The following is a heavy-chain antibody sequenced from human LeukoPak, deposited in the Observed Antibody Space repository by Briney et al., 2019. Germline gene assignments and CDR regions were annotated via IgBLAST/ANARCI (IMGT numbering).Heavy chain of an antibody. CDR3: ARPRGTTLIFDY. D-gene: IGHD4-17*01. Sequence: SETLSLTCTVSGGSMTYYYWSWIRQPPGKGLEWIGYIYYSGSTNYNPSLKSRVTISVDTSKNQFSLKLSSVTAADTAVYYCARPRGTTLIFDYWGQGTLVTISP. CDR2: IYYSGST. CDR1: GGSMTYYY. V-gene: IGHV4-59*01. J-gene: IGHJ4*02.